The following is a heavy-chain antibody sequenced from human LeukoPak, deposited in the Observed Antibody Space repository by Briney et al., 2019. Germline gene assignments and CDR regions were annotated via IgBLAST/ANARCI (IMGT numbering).Heavy chain of an antibody. Sequence: PGGSLRLSCAASGFTFDDYAMHWVRQAPGKGLEWVSGISWNSGSIGYADSVKGRFTISRDNAKNSLYLQMNSLRAEDTVLYYCAKDRLRSGGSWLFDPWGQGTLVTVSS. J-gene: IGHJ5*02. CDR3: AKDRLRSGGSWLFDP. D-gene: IGHD2-15*01. V-gene: IGHV3-9*01. CDR1: GFTFDDYA. CDR2: ISWNSGSI.